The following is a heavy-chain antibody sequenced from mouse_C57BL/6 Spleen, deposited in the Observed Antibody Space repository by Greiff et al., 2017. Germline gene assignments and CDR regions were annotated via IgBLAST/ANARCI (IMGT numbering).Heavy chain of an antibody. J-gene: IGHJ1*03. V-gene: IGHV1-39*01. CDR2: IKPNYGTT. D-gene: IGHD1-1*01. CDR1: GYSFTDYN. Sequence: SGPELVKPGASVKISCKASGYSFTDYNMNWVKQSNGKSLEWIGVIKPNYGTTSYNQKFKGKATLTVDQSSSTAYMQLNSLTSEDSAVYYFARWDYYGSSYGWYFDVWGTGTTVTVSS. CDR3: ARWDYYGSSYGWYFDV.